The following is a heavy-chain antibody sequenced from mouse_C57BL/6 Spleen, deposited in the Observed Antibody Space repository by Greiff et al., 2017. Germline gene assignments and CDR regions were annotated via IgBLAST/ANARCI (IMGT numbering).Heavy chain of an antibody. CDR3: ASDSNYVWFAY. J-gene: IGHJ3*01. Sequence: EVMLVESGGGLVQPGGSLKLSCAASGFTFSDYYMYWVRQTPEKRLEWVAYISNGGGSTYYPDTVKGRFPISRDNAKNTLYLQMSRLKSEDTAMYYCASDSNYVWFAYWGQGTLVTVSA. V-gene: IGHV5-12*01. CDR2: ISNGGGST. D-gene: IGHD2-5*01. CDR1: GFTFSDYY.